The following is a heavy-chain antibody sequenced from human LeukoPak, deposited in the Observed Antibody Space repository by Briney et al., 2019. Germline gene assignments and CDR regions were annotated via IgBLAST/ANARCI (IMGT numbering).Heavy chain of an antibody. CDR1: AYTFTICC. D-gene: IGHD3-3*01. Sequence: ASVTVSCTAAAYTFTICCISWVRQAPGQGLVGLGWISAYNGNTNYAQKLQGRVTMTTDTSTSTAYMELRSLRSADTAVYYCARDWRVVTSAFDYWGQGTLVTVSS. V-gene: IGHV1-18*01. CDR3: ARDWRVVTSAFDY. J-gene: IGHJ4*02. CDR2: ISAYNGNT.